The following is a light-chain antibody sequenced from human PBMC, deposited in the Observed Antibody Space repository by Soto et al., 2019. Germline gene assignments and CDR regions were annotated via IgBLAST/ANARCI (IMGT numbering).Light chain of an antibody. V-gene: IGKV3-20*01. J-gene: IGKJ1*01. CDR1: QSISSSY. Sequence: EVVLTQSPCTLSLSPGKRATLSCRASQSISSSYLAWYQQRPGQAPRLLIYGASSRATGNPDRFSGSGSGTEFTLTISRLEPEDFAVYYCQQYGSSSWTSGQGTKVDI. CDR3: QQYGSSSWT. CDR2: GAS.